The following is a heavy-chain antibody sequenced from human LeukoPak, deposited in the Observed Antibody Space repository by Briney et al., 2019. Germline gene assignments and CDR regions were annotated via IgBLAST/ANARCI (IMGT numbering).Heavy chain of an antibody. D-gene: IGHD3-9*01. CDR1: DDSMSDYY. Sequence: SETLSLTCTVSDDSMSDYYRGWIRQPPGKGLEWIGYFYNSGRSTYNPSLKSRVTISVDTSKNQFSLKLSSVTAADTAVYYCARREVDILTGYFGGWDYWGQGTLVTVSS. CDR2: FYNSGRS. CDR3: ARREVDILTGYFGGWDY. J-gene: IGHJ4*02. V-gene: IGHV4-59*08.